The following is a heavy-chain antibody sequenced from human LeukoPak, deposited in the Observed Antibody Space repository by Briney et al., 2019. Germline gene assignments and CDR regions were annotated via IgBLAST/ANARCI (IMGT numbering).Heavy chain of an antibody. V-gene: IGHV3-23*01. J-gene: IGHJ4*02. CDR3: AAQGYYYDEIGHYYFDH. CDR1: GFTFSSYA. CDR2: ISGSGGST. Sequence: GGSLRLSCAASGFTFSSYAMSWVRQAPGKGLEWVSAISGSGGSTYYADSVKGRFTISRDNAQNSLYLQMNSLRAEDTALYFCAAQGYYYDEIGHYYFDHWGPGTLVTVSS. D-gene: IGHD3-22*01.